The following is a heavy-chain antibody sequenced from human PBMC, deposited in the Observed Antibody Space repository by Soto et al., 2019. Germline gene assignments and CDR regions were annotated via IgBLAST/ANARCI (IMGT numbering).Heavy chain of an antibody. Sequence: SETLSLTCAVSGGSISSSNWWSWVRQPPGKGLEWIGEIYHSGSTNYNPSLKSRVTISVDKSKNQFSLKLSSVTAADTAVYYCARAGDYYDSSGSFYFDYWGQGTLVTVSS. V-gene: IGHV4-4*02. CDR3: ARAGDYYDSSGSFYFDY. D-gene: IGHD3-22*01. J-gene: IGHJ4*02. CDR1: GGSISSSNW. CDR2: IYHSGST.